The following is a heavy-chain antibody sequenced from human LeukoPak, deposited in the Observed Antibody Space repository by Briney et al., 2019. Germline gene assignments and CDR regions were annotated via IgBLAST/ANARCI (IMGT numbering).Heavy chain of an antibody. CDR1: GGSISSGGYS. CDR3: ARAVVRGYSSSSRYYGMDV. J-gene: IGHJ6*02. V-gene: IGHV4-30-2*01. Sequence: SQTLSLTCAVSGGSISSGGYSWSWIRQPPGKGLEWIGYIYHSGSTNYNPSLKSRVTISVDTSKNQFSLKLSSVTAADTAVYYCARAVVRGYSSSSRYYGMDVWGQGTTVTVSS. D-gene: IGHD6-6*01. CDR2: IYHSGST.